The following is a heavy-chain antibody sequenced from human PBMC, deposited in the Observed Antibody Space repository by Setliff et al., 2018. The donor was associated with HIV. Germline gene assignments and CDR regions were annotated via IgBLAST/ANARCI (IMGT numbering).Heavy chain of an antibody. V-gene: IGHV4-39*02. D-gene: IGHD2-21*02. CDR1: GGSITSSTYY. J-gene: IGHJ4*02. CDR3: AREGDGIDF. Sequence: LSQTLSLTCTVSGGSITSSTYYWGWIRQPPGKGLEWIGTVHYTGNTYHNPSLKSRVTISVEVSKNQISLKLTAVTAADSAVYYCAREGDGIDFWGQGTLVTVSS. CDR2: VHYTGNT.